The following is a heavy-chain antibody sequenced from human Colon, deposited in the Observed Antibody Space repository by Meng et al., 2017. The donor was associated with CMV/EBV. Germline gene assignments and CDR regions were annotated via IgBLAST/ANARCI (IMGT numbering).Heavy chain of an antibody. CDR2: MNPDSGLK. Sequence: SCRASGYTLPNYDINWVRLAAGQGLEWMGWMNPDSGLKVYAQRFQSRVIMTSNSVTGTVYMEVSSLTSEDTGVYYCARGPRSGWADFWGQGTLVTVSS. V-gene: IGHV1-8*01. CDR1: GYTLPNYD. J-gene: IGHJ4*02. CDR3: ARGPRSGWADF. D-gene: IGHD6-19*01.